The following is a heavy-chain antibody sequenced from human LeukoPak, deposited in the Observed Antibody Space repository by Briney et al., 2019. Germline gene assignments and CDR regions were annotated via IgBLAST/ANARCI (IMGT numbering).Heavy chain of an antibody. Sequence: VASVKVSCKASGYTFTGYYMHWVRQAPGQGLEWMGWINPNSGGTNYAQKFQGRVTMTRDTSISTAYMELSRLRSDDTAVYYCARPAGYCSSTSCYRGPNWFDPWGQGTLVTVSS. CDR1: GYTFTGYY. CDR3: ARPAGYCSSTSCYRGPNWFDP. V-gene: IGHV1-2*02. D-gene: IGHD2-2*03. J-gene: IGHJ5*02. CDR2: INPNSGGT.